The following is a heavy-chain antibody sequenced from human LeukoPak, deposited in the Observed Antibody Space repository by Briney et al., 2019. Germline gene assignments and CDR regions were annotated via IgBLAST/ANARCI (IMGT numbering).Heavy chain of an antibody. CDR1: GGSISSYY. D-gene: IGHD1-26*01. CDR3: ARVGDGLFDY. Sequence: RASETLSLTCTVSGGSISSYYWSWIRQPPGKGLEWIGYIYYSGSTNYNPSLKSRVTISIDTSKNQFSLKLSSVTAADTAVYYCARVGDGLFDYWGQGTLVTVSS. J-gene: IGHJ4*02. V-gene: IGHV4-59*08. CDR2: IYYSGST.